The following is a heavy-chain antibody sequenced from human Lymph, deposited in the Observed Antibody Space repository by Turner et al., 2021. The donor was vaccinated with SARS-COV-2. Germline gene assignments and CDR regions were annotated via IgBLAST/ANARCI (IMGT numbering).Heavy chain of an antibody. J-gene: IGHJ6*02. CDR2: INPNSGGT. D-gene: IGHD3-3*01. CDR1: GYTFTGYY. Sequence: QVQLVQSGAEVKKPGASVKVSCKASGYTFTGYYMHWVRQAPGQGLEWMGWINPNSGGTNYAQKFQGRVTMTRDTSISTAYMELSRLRSVHTAVYYCARDVERSNDFWSGYSGGYGLDVSGQGTTVILSS. CDR3: ARDVERSNDFWSGYSGGYGLDV. V-gene: IGHV1-2*02.